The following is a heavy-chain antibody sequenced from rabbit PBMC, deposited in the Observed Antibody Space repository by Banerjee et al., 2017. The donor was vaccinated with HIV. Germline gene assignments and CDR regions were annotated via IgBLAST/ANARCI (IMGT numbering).Heavy chain of an antibody. D-gene: IGHD1-1*01. V-gene: IGHV1S40*01. CDR2: IWIGGSGI. CDR1: GFSFSGRYH. CDR3: ARDDVSSGSFGL. J-gene: IGHJ4*01. Sequence: QSLEESGGDLVKPGASLTVSCTASGFSFSGRYHMCWVRQAPGKGLEWIACIWIGGSGIYYASWAKGRFTISTASSTTVTLQMTSLTAADTASYFCARDDVSSGSFGLWGPGTLVTVS.